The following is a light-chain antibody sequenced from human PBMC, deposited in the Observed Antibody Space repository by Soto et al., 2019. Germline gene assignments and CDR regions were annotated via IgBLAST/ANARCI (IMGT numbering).Light chain of an antibody. V-gene: IGLV1-44*01. CDR1: GSNFGSNT. CDR3: AAWDDSMNAWV. J-gene: IGLJ3*02. Sequence: QTVVTQPPSASGTPGQRVTISCSGSGSNFGSNTVLWYQQLPGTAPKLLIYSNNKRPSGVPDRFSGSKSGTSASLAISGHQSEDEAAYYCAAWDDSMNAWVFGGGTKLTVL. CDR2: SNN.